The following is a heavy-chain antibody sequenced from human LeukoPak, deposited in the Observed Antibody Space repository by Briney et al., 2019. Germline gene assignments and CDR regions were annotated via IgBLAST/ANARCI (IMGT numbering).Heavy chain of an antibody. Sequence: GGSLRLSCAASGFTFRSYWMSWVRQAPGKGLEWVANMKLDGSEEYYVDSVKGRFAISSDNAKNSLYLQMNSLRVDDTAVYYCARWARYCSSGSCYSWFDPWGQGTLVTVSS. V-gene: IGHV3-7*01. CDR1: GFTFRSYW. CDR2: MKLDGSEE. CDR3: ARWARYCSSGSCYSWFDP. D-gene: IGHD2-15*01. J-gene: IGHJ5*02.